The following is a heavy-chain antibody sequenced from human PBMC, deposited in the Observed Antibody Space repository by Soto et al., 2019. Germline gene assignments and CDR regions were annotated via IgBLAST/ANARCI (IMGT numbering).Heavy chain of an antibody. CDR2: IYWADDK. Sequence: QITLKESCPTLVKPTQTLTLTCTFSGFSLSSTRMAVGWIRQPPGKALEWLALIYWADDKRYSPFLKSRLTIAKDTSKTQVVFTMSYMDPVDTARNYCAHIVVACLGYYFDYWGQGTLVTVSS. CDR3: AHIVVACLGYYFDY. V-gene: IGHV2-5*02. D-gene: IGHD2-15*01. J-gene: IGHJ4*02. CDR1: GFSLSSTRMA.